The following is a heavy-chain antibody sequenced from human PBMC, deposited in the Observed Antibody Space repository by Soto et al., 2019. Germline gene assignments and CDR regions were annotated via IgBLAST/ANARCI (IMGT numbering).Heavy chain of an antibody. CDR3: ARDGSGCSSTSCYHYYYYGMDV. J-gene: IGHJ6*02. CDR1: GYTFTSYG. Sequence: WASVKVSCKASGYTFTSYGISWVRQAPGQGLEWMGWISAYNGNTNYAQKLQGRVTMTTDTSTSTAYMELRSLRSDDTAVYYCARDGSGCSSTSCYHYYYYGMDVWGQGTTVTVSS. CDR2: ISAYNGNT. V-gene: IGHV1-18*04. D-gene: IGHD2-2*01.